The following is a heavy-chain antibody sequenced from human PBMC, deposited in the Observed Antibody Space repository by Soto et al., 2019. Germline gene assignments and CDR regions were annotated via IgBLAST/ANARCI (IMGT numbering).Heavy chain of an antibody. CDR3: ARHGAGFGVVTISHHGMDV. D-gene: IGHD3-3*01. CDR2: ILPGDSDT. J-gene: IGHJ6*02. Sequence: LGESLKISCKGSEYSFSSYWIGWVRQMPGKGLEWMGSILPGDSDTRYSPSFQGRVTISADKSISTAYLQWSSLKASDTAMYYCARHGAGFGVVTISHHGMDVWGQGTTVTVSS. CDR1: EYSFSSYW. V-gene: IGHV5-51*01.